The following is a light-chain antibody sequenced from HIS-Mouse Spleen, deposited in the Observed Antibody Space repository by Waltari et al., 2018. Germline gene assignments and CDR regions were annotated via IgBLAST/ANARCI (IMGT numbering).Light chain of an antibody. Sequence: QSALTQPASVSGSPGQSITISCTGTSSDAGSYNLVPWYQQHPGKAPKLRIYEGSKRPSGVSNRFSGSKSGNTASLTISGLQAEDEADYYCCSYAGSSTLVFGGGTKLTVL. J-gene: IGLJ2*01. CDR2: EGS. CDR3: CSYAGSSTLV. CDR1: SSDAGSYNL. V-gene: IGLV2-23*01.